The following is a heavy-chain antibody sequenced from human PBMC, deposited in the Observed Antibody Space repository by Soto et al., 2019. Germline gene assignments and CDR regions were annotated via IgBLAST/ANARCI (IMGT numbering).Heavy chain of an antibody. V-gene: IGHV1-69*01. J-gene: IGHJ4*02. D-gene: IGHD1-26*01. CDR1: EGTFSSYS. CDR2: IIPIFGTA. Sequence: QVQLVQSGAEVKKPGSSVKVSCKASEGTFSSYSINWVRQAPGQGLEWMGEIIPIFGTANYAQKFQGRVTITADESTSTAYMELSSLRAEDAAVYYCARDGGRNSGGIDYWGQGTLVTVS. CDR3: ARDGGRNSGGIDY.